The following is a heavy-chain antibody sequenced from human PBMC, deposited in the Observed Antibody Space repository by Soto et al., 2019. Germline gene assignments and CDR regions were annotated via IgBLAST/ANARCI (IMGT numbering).Heavy chain of an antibody. CDR1: CGCIDSTSW. J-gene: IGHJ4*02. CDR2: INHRGST. D-gene: IGHD3-22*01. CDR3: AREGSPDSSGYYDY. Sequence: SESLSRTSACWCGCIDSTSWSGCGRQPPGRGLELIGEINHRGSTYYNPSLKSRVTISVDTSKNQFSLKLSSVTAADTAVYYCAREGSPDSSGYYDYWGQGTLVTVSS. V-gene: IGHV4-4*02.